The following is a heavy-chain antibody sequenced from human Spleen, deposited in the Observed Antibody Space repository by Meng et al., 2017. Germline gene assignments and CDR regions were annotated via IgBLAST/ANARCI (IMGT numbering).Heavy chain of an antibody. J-gene: IGHJ4*02. Sequence: LQPWGAGLLNPSEALSPNCLVSGGFFRDYYWSWIRPPPGKGLEWIGEINHSGSTNYNPSLESRDTISVDTSQNNLSLKLSSVTAEDSAVYYCARGPTTMAHDFDYWGQGTLVTVSS. V-gene: IGHV4-34*01. CDR3: ARGPTTMAHDFDY. D-gene: IGHD4-11*01. CDR2: INHSGST. CDR1: GGFFRDYY.